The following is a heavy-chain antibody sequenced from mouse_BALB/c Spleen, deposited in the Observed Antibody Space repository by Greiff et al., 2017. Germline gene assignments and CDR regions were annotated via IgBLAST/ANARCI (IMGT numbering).Heavy chain of an antibody. CDR2: ILPGSGST. D-gene: IGHD1-1*01. CDR1: GYTFSSYW. CDR3: ASPYYGSSYGAY. V-gene: IGHV1-9*01. J-gene: IGHJ3*01. Sequence: QVQLKQSGAGLMKPGASVKISCEATGYTFSSYWIEWVKQRPGHGLEWIGEILPGSGSTNYNEKFKGKATFTADKSSNTAYMQLSSLTSEDSAVYYCASPYYGSSYGAYWGQGTLVTVSA.